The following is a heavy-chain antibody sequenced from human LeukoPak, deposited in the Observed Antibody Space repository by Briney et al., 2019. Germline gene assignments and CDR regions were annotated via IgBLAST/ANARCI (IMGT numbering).Heavy chain of an antibody. J-gene: IGHJ4*02. CDR3: AKDNRRHYTSGPNPDSLH. CDR2: IRSKANSYAT. CDR1: GFTFSGSA. V-gene: IGHV3-73*01. D-gene: IGHD6-19*01. Sequence: GGSLRLSCAASGFTFSGSAMHWVRQASGKGLEWVGRIRSKANSYATAYAASVKGRFTISRDNAKNSLYLQMNSLRVEDTAFYYCAKDNRRHYTSGPNPDSLHWGQGALVTVSS.